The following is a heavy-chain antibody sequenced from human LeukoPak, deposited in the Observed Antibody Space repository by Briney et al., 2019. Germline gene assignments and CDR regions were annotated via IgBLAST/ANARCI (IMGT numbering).Heavy chain of an antibody. CDR1: GFTFSSYA. CDR3: AKDLGIAAAGWYYFDY. D-gene: IGHD6-13*01. Sequence: GGSLRLSCAASGFTFSSYAMCWVRQAPGKGLEWVSAISGSGGSTYYADSVKGRFTVSRDNSKNTLYLQMNSLRAEDTAVYYCAKDLGIAAAGWYYFDYWGQGTLVTVSS. J-gene: IGHJ4*02. V-gene: IGHV3-23*01. CDR2: ISGSGGST.